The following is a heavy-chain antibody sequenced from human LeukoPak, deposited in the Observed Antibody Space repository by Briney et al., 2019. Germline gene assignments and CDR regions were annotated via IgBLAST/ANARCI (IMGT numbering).Heavy chain of an antibody. CDR3: ARVSGIAARRELRY. V-gene: IGHV1-24*01. CDR1: GYTLTELS. Sequence: ASVKVSCKVSGYTLTELSMHWVRQAPGKGLEWMGGFDPEDGETIYAQKFQGRVTMTEDTSTDTTYMELSSLRSEDTAVYYCARVSGIAARRELRYWGQGTLVTVSS. J-gene: IGHJ4*02. CDR2: FDPEDGET. D-gene: IGHD6-6*01.